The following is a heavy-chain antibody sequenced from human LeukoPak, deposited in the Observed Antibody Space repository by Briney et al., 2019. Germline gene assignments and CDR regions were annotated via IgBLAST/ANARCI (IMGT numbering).Heavy chain of an antibody. Sequence: SGTLSLTCTVSGGSITSSNYFWGWIRQPPGKGLEWIGSIYYSGSTYYNPSLKSRVTISVDTSKNQFSLKLSSVTAADTAVYYCARRVFWSGSYYFGYWGQGTLVTVSS. D-gene: IGHD3-3*01. V-gene: IGHV4-39*01. CDR2: IYYSGST. J-gene: IGHJ4*02. CDR3: ARRVFWSGSYYFGY. CDR1: GGSITSSNYF.